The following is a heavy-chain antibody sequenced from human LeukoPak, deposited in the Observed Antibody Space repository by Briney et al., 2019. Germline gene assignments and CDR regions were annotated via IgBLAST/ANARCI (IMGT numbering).Heavy chain of an antibody. CDR2: IYHSGST. D-gene: IGHD3-16*01. V-gene: IGHV4-38-2*02. J-gene: IGHJ3*02. CDR3: ARHLGAQSLIAFDI. CDR1: GYSISSGYY. Sequence: SETLSLTXTVSGYSISSGYYWGWIRQPPGKGLEWIGSIYHSGSTYYNPSLKSRVTISVDTSKNHFSLKLNSVTAADTAVYYCARHLGAQSLIAFDIWGQGTMVTVSS.